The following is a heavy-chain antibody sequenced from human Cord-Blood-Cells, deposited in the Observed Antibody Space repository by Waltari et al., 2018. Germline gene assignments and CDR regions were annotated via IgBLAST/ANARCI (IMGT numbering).Heavy chain of an antibody. V-gene: IGHV1-8*01. CDR2: INPNSGNT. D-gene: IGHD5-12*01. CDR1: GYTFTSYD. J-gene: IGHJ2*01. CDR3: ARGARGYSGYDWYFDL. Sequence: QVQLVQSGAEVKKPGASVKVSCKASGYTFTSYDINWVRQATGQGLEWMGWINPNSGNTGYAQKFQGRGTMTGNTSISTAYMELSSLRSEDTAVYYCARGARGYSGYDWYFDLWGRGTLVTVSS.